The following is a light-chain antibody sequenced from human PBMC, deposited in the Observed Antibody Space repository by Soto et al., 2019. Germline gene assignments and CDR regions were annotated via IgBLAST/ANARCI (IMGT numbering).Light chain of an antibody. CDR2: GAS. Sequence: EIVLTQSPGTLSLSPGERATLSCRASQSVSSSYLAWYQQKPGQAPRLLIYGASSRATGIPDRFSGSGSGTDFTLTISRQEPEDIAVYYCPQYGSSLLTFGGGTKVEIK. J-gene: IGKJ4*01. V-gene: IGKV3-20*01. CDR1: QSVSSSY. CDR3: PQYGSSLLT.